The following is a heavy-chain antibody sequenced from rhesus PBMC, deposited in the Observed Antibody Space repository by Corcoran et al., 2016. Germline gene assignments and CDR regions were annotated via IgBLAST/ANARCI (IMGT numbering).Heavy chain of an antibody. CDR3: AGDYCTGGGCYGLDS. J-gene: IGHJ6*01. CDR2: ISYDGSKK. D-gene: IGHD2-21*01. Sequence: EVQLVESGGGLVQPGGSLRLSCAASGFTFSSYGMHWVRQAPGKGLEWVAVISYDGSKKYYANAVKERFTISRDNSKNMLYLQMNNLKLEDTAVYYCAGDYCTGGGCYGLDSWGQGVVVTVSS. V-gene: IGHV3-54*02. CDR1: GFTFSSYG.